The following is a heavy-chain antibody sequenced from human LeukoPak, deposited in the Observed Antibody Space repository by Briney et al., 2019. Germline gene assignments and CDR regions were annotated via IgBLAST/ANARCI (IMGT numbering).Heavy chain of an antibody. J-gene: IGHJ5*02. V-gene: IGHV1-69*13. D-gene: IGHD4-17*01. CDR3: ALDDVDYDGFDP. CDR2: IIPIFGTA. CDR1: GGTFSSYA. Sequence: GASVKVSCKASGGTFSSYAISWVRQAPGQGLEWMGGIIPIFGTANYAQKFQGRVTITADESTSTAYMELSSLRSEDTAVYYCALDDVDYDGFDPWGEGTLVTVSS.